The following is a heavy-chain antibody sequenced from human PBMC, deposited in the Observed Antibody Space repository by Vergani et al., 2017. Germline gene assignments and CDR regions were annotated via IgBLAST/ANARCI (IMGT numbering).Heavy chain of an antibody. V-gene: IGHV4-31*03. CDR2: IYSTGST. CDR1: GDSISSGVYY. J-gene: IGHJ5*02. D-gene: IGHD4/OR15-4a*01. Sequence: QVQLQESGPGLVKPSQTLSLTCSVSGDSISSGVYYWNWIRQHPGKGLEWIGYIYSTGSTHHNPSLRRRINMSVDTSKNQFSLRLSSVTAADTAVYYCAGGNDHGTYNPPLDPWGAGTQVTVSS. CDR3: AGGNDHGTYNPPLDP.